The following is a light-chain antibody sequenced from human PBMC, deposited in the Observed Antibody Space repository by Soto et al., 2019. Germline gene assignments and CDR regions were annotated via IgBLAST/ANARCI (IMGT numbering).Light chain of an antibody. CDR3: SSYPSSSTLVV. CDR2: EVR. CDR1: SSDIGDYNY. V-gene: IGLV2-14*01. J-gene: IGLJ2*01. Sequence: QSALTQPASVSGSPGQSITISCTGTSSDIGDYNYVSWYQHHPGKAPKLMIYEVRNRPSGVSIRFSGSKSGNTASLTISGLQAEDEADYYCSSYPSSSTLVVFGGGTKLTVL.